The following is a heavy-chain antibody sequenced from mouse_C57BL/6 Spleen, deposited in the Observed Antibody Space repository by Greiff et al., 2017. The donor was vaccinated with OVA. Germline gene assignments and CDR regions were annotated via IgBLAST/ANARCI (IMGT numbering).Heavy chain of an antibody. V-gene: IGHV1-53*01. CDR3: ARGGGGYYWFAY. D-gene: IGHD2-3*01. Sequence: QVQLQQPGTELVKPGASVKLSCKASGYTFTSYWTHWVKQRPGQGLEWIGNINPSNGGTNYNEKFKSKATLTVDKSSSTAYMQLSSLTSEDSAVYYCARGGGGYYWFAYWGQGTLVTVSA. CDR1: GYTFTSYW. J-gene: IGHJ3*01. CDR2: INPSNGGT.